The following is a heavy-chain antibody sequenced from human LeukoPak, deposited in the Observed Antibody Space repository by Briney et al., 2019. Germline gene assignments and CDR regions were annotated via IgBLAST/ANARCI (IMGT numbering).Heavy chain of an antibody. D-gene: IGHD5-18*01. CDR3: ARDKTPVDTAMVSFDY. CDR1: XXTFSSYA. J-gene: IGHJ4*02. V-gene: IGHV1-69*01. CDR2: IIPIFGTA. Sequence: VXCXAXXXTFSSYAISWVRQAPGQGLEWMGGIIPIFGTANYAQKFQGRVTITADESTSTAYMELSSLRSEDTAVYYCARDKTPVDTAMVSFDYWGQGTLVTVSS.